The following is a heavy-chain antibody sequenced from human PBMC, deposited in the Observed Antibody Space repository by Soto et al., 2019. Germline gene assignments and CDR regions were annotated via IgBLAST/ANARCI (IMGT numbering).Heavy chain of an antibody. J-gene: IGHJ4*02. CDR2: INHSGST. Sequence: QVQLQQWGAGLLKPSATLSLTCAVYGGSFSGYYWSWIRQPPGKGLEWIWEINHSGSTNYNPSLKSRVTISVDTSKNQFSRKLSSVTAADTALYYCASGSGAMVRGVIYFDYWGQGTLVTVSS. CDR1: GGSFSGYY. CDR3: ASGSGAMVRGVIYFDY. D-gene: IGHD3-10*01. V-gene: IGHV4-34*01.